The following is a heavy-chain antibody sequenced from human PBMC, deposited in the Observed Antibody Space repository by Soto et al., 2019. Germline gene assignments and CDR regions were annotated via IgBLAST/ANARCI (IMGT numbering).Heavy chain of an antibody. CDR3: ARRMGTNPEFDY. CDR2: ISGYNGNT. CDR1: GYRFSSYA. J-gene: IGHJ4*02. V-gene: IGHV1-18*01. Sequence: QVQLLQSGVEVKRPGASVKVPCRASGYRFSSYAISWVRQAPGQGLEWMGWISGYNGNTGYAQKFQGRVSMTTDTSTSTVYLELRSLTSDDTAVYYCARRMGTNPEFDYWGQGTLVTVSS. D-gene: IGHD7-27*01.